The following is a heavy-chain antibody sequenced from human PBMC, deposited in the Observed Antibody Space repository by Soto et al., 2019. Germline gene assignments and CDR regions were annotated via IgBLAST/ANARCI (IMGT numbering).Heavy chain of an antibody. CDR2: IWYDGSNK. Sequence: QVQLVESGGGVVQPGTSLRLSCAASGFTFSSYGMHWVRQAPGKGLEWVAVIWYDGSNKYYADSVKGRFTISRDNSKNPLYLQMNSLRAEDTAVYYCAKTRENYYDSSGNQYFQHWGQGTLVTVSS. CDR1: GFTFSSYG. V-gene: IGHV3-33*06. J-gene: IGHJ1*01. D-gene: IGHD3-22*01. CDR3: AKTRENYYDSSGNQYFQH.